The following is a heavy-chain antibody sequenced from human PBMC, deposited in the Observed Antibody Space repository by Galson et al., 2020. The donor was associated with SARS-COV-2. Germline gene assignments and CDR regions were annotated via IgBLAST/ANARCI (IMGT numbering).Heavy chain of an antibody. CDR2: LYYSGYT. Sequence: ETSETLSLTCTVSGHSISSHYWSWIRQPPGKALEWIGYLYYSGYTNYNPSLKSRVTISVDTSKKQFSLKVTSVTAADTAVYYCARAPSTDTPIAVDSFDIWGQGTMVTVSS. CDR1: GHSISSHY. CDR3: ARAPSTDTPIAVDSFDI. V-gene: IGHV4-59*11. J-gene: IGHJ3*02. D-gene: IGHD5-12*01.